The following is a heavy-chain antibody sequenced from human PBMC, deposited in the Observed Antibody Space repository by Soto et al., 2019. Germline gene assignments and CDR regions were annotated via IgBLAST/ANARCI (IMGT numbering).Heavy chain of an antibody. V-gene: IGHV3-48*01. J-gene: IGHJ6*03. CDR2: ISSSSSTI. CDR3: ARDRVRGVIITYYYYMDV. CDR1: GFTFSSYS. Sequence: GSLRLSCAASGFTFSSYSMNWVRQAPGKGLEWVSYISSSSSTIYYADSVKGRFTISRDNAKNSLYLQMNSLRAEDTAVYYCARDRVRGVIITYYYYMDVWGKGTSVTVSS. D-gene: IGHD3-10*01.